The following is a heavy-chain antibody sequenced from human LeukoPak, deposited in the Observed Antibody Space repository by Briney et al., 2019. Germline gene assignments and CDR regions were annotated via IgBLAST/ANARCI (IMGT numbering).Heavy chain of an antibody. Sequence: PSETLSLTCTVSGGSISTYYWSWIRQPPGKGLEWIGYIYYSGSTNYNPSLKSRVTISVDTSKNQFSLKLSSVTAADTAVYYCARHFGGAGAFDIWGQGTMVTVSA. D-gene: IGHD3-10*01. CDR3: ARHFGGAGAFDI. J-gene: IGHJ3*02. V-gene: IGHV4-59*08. CDR2: IYYSGST. CDR1: GGSISTYY.